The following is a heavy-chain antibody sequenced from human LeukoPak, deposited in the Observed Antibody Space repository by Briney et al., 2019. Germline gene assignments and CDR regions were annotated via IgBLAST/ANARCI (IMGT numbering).Heavy chain of an antibody. CDR3: ARHKREIAVAGLNAFDI. D-gene: IGHD6-19*01. Sequence: SQTLSLTGTVSGGSISSGSYYWSWIRQPAGKGLEWIGRIYYSGSTYYNPSLKSRVTISVDTSKNQFSLKLSSVTAADTAVYYCARHKREIAVAGLNAFDIWGRGTMVTVSS. CDR2: IYYSGST. V-gene: IGHV4-61*02. J-gene: IGHJ3*02. CDR1: GGSISSGSYY.